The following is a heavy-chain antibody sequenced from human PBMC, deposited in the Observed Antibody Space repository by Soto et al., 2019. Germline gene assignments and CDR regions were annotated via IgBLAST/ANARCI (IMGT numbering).Heavy chain of an antibody. CDR2: ISGSGGST. J-gene: IGHJ4*02. CDR1: GFTFSSYA. D-gene: IGHD5-18*01. CDR3: AKDLHWGSRPDTRYHFDY. V-gene: IGHV3-23*01. Sequence: PGGSLRLSCAASGFTFSSYAMSWVRQAPGKGLEWVSAISGSGGSTYYADSVKGRFTISRDKSKNTLYLQMNSLRAEDTAVYYCAKDLHWGSRPDTRYHFDYWGQGTLVTVSS.